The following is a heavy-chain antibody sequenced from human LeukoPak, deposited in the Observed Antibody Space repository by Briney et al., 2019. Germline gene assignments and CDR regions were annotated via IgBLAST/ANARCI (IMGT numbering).Heavy chain of an antibody. V-gene: IGHV5-51*01. D-gene: IGHD5-18*01. J-gene: IGHJ6*02. CDR3: ARIRRYSYGLGPGDV. CDR2: LYPGDSDN. Sequence: GESLKFSCTGYGHSSPYSWIGWARQMTRKGLEWMGILYPGDSDNRYRPSFQGQVTISADKSISTAYLQWSSLKASDTAMYYCARIRRYSYGLGPGDVWGQGTTVTVSS. CDR1: GHSSPYSW.